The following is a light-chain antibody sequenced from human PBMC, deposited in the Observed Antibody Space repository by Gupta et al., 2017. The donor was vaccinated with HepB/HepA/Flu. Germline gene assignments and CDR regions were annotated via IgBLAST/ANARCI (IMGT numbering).Light chain of an antibody. J-gene: IGKJ4*01. CDR2: DAS. CDR3: QWLKYWDQQRT. CDR1: LSVSRY. V-gene: IGKV3D-11*02. Sequence: VSTQSPATLSVSPGDRATLSCSASLSVSRYFAWYKQKPGQGRWLLIYDASRRAQGIEAGFNGNGEGTDFALTIIGRNPKDSAVYYCQWLKYWDQQRTFGGGTKIEIK.